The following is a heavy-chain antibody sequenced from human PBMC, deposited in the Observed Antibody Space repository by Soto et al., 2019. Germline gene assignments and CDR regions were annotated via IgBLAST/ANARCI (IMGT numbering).Heavy chain of an antibody. CDR3: ARGLRSREKIVVVVAATRFDP. V-gene: IGHV4-34*01. CDR1: GGSFSGYY. Sequence: SETLSLTCAVYGGSFSGYYWSWIRQPPGKGLEWIGEINHSGSTNYNPSLKSRVTISVDTSKNQFSLKLSSVTAADTAVYYCARGLRSREKIVVVVAATRFDPWGQGTLVTVSS. J-gene: IGHJ5*02. D-gene: IGHD2-15*01. CDR2: INHSGST.